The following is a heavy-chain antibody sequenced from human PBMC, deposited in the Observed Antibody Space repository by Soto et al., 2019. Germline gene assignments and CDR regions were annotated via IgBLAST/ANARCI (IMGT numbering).Heavy chain of an antibody. Sequence: ESGGGLVKPGGSLRLSCAASGFTFSSYSMNWVRQAPGKGLEWVSSISSSSSYIYYADSVKGRFTISRDNAKNSLYLQMNSLRAEDTAVYYCAREAGYYDSSGYYLNWGQGTLVTVSS. V-gene: IGHV3-21*01. CDR3: AREAGYYDSSGYYLN. D-gene: IGHD3-22*01. J-gene: IGHJ4*02. CDR1: GFTFSSYS. CDR2: ISSSSSYI.